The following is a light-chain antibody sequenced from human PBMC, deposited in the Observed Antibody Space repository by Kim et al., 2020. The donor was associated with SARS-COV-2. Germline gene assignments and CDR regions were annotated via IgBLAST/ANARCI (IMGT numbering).Light chain of an antibody. J-gene: IGKJ2*01. CDR2: GAS. V-gene: IGKV3-15*01. CDR1: QSVSSN. CDR3: QQYNNWPYT. Sequence: SVCPGASATHACRASQSVSSNLAWYQQKPGQAPRLLIYGASTRATGIPARFSGSGSGTEFTLTVSSLQSEDFAVYYCQQYNNWPYTFGQGTKLEI.